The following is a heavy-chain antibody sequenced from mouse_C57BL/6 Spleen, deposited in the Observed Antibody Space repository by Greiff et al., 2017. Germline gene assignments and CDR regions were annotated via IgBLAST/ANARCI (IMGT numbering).Heavy chain of an antibody. CDR3: TRLTTYYYAMDY. Sequence: VKLMESGAELVRPGASVTLSCKASGYTFTDYEMHWVKQTPVHGLEWIGAIDPETGGTAYNQKFKGKAILTADKSSSTAYMELRSLTSEDSAVYYCTRLTTYYYAMDYWGQGTSVTVSS. V-gene: IGHV1-15*01. CDR2: IDPETGGT. J-gene: IGHJ4*01. D-gene: IGHD2-1*01. CDR1: GYTFTDYE.